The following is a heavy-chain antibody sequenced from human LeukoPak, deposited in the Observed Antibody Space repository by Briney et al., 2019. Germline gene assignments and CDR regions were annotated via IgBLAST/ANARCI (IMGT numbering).Heavy chain of an antibody. J-gene: IGHJ1*01. V-gene: IGHV1-24*01. CDR2: FDPEDGET. D-gene: IGHD1-26*01. CDR3: ATRNIVGATRRHFQH. Sequence: ASVKVSCKVSGYTLTELSMHWVRQAPGKGLEWMGGFDPEDGETIYAQKFQGRVTMTEDTSTDTAYMELSSLRSEDTAVYYCATRNIVGATRRHFQHWGQGTLVTVSS. CDR1: GYTLTELS.